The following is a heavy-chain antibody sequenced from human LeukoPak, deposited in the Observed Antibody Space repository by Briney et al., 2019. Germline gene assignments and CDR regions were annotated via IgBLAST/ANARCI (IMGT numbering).Heavy chain of an antibody. CDR1: GFTFNSYT. V-gene: IGHV3-21*01. D-gene: IGHD3-22*01. CDR2: ISSSSDYI. CDR3: ARAGITMITVD. Sequence: GGSLRLSCAASGFTFNSYTMNWVRQAPGKGLEWVSSISSSSDYIYYADSVKGRFTISRDNAKNSLYLHMNILRAEDTAVYYCARAGITMITVDWGQGTLVTVSS. J-gene: IGHJ4*02.